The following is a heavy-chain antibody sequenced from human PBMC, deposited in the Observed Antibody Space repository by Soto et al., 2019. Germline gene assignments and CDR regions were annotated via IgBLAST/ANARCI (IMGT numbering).Heavy chain of an antibody. CDR2: INHSGST. Sequence: PSETLSLTCAVYGGSFSGYYWSWIRQPPGKGLEWIGEINHSGSTNYNPSLKSRVTISVDTSKNQFSLKLSSVTAADTAVYYCARGLNIVVVPAAPTLQYYFDYWGQGTLVTVSS. D-gene: IGHD2-2*01. V-gene: IGHV4-34*01. J-gene: IGHJ4*02. CDR3: ARGLNIVVVPAAPTLQYYFDY. CDR1: GGSFSGYY.